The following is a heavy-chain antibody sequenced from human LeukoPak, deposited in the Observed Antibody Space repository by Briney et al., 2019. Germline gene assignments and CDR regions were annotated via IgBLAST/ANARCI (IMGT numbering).Heavy chain of an antibody. CDR2: IIPRLGTT. CDR3: AADGTD. Sequence: ASVKVSCKASGGTFNSYAINWVRQAPGQGLEWMGGIIPRLGTTKYIEKFQGRITITTDESTTTAYMELTSLISEDTAVYYCAADGTDWGQGTLVTVSS. J-gene: IGHJ4*02. V-gene: IGHV1-69*05. CDR1: GGTFNSYA.